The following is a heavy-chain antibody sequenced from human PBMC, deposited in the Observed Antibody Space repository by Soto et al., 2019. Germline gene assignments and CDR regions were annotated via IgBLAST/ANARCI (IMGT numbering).Heavy chain of an antibody. CDR1: GGSISSGDYY. D-gene: IGHD3-3*01. Sequence: SETLSLTCTVSGGSISSGDYYWSWIRQPPGKGLEWIGFIYYSGSTYYNPSLKSRVTISVDTSKNQFSLKLSSVTAADTAVYYCDRETTIFGVVNWFDPWGQGTLVTVSS. CDR2: IYYSGST. V-gene: IGHV4-30-4*01. CDR3: DRETTIFGVVNWFDP. J-gene: IGHJ5*02.